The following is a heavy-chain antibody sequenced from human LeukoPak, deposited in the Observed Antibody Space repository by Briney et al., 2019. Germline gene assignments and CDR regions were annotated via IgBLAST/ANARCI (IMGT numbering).Heavy chain of an antibody. CDR3: EMGSGY. V-gene: IGHV4-34*01. CDR1: GGSFSGYY. Sequence: SETLSLTCAVYGGSFSGYYWSWIRQPPGKGLEWIGSIYYSGSTYYNPSLKSRVTISVDTSKNQFSLKLSSVTAADTAVYYCEMGSGYWGQGTLVTVSS. D-gene: IGHD3-16*01. CDR2: IYYSGST. J-gene: IGHJ4*02.